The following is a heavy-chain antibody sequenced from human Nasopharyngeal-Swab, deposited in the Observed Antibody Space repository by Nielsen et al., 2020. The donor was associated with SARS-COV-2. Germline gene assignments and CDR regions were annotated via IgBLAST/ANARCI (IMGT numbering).Heavy chain of an antibody. Sequence: SETLSLNCTVSGGSISSSSYYWGWIRQPPGKGLAWIGSIYYSGSTYYNPSLKSRVTISVDTSKNQCSLKLSSVTAADTAVYYCVGSSWYGDYYYYYGMDVWGQGTTVTVSS. V-gene: IGHV4-39*07. CDR2: IYYSGST. D-gene: IGHD6-13*01. J-gene: IGHJ6*02. CDR1: GGSISSSSYY. CDR3: VGSSWYGDYYYYYGMDV.